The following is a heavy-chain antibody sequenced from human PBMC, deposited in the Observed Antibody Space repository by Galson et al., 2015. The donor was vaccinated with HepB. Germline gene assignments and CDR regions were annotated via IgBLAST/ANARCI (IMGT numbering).Heavy chain of an antibody. Sequence: SLRLSCAASGFTFSSYAMSWVRQAPGKGMEWVSTISGSGDSTYYADSVKGRFTISRDNSKNTLYLQMNSLRAEDTAVYYCAKESGYDVGGYYYYGMDVWGQGTTVTVSS. J-gene: IGHJ6*02. CDR2: ISGSGDST. V-gene: IGHV3-23*01. CDR3: AKESGYDVGGYYYYGMDV. CDR1: GFTFSSYA. D-gene: IGHD5-12*01.